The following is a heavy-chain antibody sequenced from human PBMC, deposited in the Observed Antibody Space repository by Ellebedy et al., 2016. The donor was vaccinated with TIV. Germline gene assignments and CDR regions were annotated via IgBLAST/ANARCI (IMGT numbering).Heavy chain of an antibody. CDR1: GGTFSSYA. Sequence: ASVKVSCXASGGTFSSYAISWVRQAPGQGLEWMGWMNPNSGHTGYAQKFQGRVTMTRNTSISTAYMELSSLRSEDTAVYYCARDRSVGASGGFGYWGQGTLVTVSS. CDR2: MNPNSGHT. D-gene: IGHD1-26*01. V-gene: IGHV1-8*02. CDR3: ARDRSVGASGGFGY. J-gene: IGHJ4*02.